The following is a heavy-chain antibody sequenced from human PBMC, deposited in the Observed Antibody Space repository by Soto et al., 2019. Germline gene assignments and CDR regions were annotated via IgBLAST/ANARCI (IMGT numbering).Heavy chain of an antibody. CDR1: GDSIRSYY. Sequence: SETLSLTCTVSGDSIRSYYWSWIRQPPGKGLEWIGYIYYSGSTNYNPSLKSRVTISVDTSKNQISLKLSSVTAADTAVYYCARADCSSTSCYADFDYWGQGTLVTVSS. D-gene: IGHD2-2*01. J-gene: IGHJ4*02. CDR2: IYYSGST. V-gene: IGHV4-59*01. CDR3: ARADCSSTSCYADFDY.